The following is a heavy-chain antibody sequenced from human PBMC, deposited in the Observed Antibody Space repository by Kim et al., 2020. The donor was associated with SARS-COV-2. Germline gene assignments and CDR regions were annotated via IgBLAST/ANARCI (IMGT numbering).Heavy chain of an antibody. D-gene: IGHD2-2*01. V-gene: IGHV4-4*02. CDR1: GGSISSSNW. Sequence: SETLSLTCAVSGGSISSSNWWSWVRQPPGKGLEWIGEIYHSGSTNYNPSLKSRVTISVDKSKNQFSLKLSSVTAADTAVYYCARGWTVPAAHPSTYLLFYYGMDVWGQGTTVTVSS. J-gene: IGHJ6*02. CDR3: ARGWTVPAAHPSTYLLFYYGMDV. CDR2: IYHSGST.